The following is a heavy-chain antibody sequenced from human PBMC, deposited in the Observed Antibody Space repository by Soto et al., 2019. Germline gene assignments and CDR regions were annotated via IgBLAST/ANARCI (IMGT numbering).Heavy chain of an antibody. D-gene: IGHD2-21*02. CDR2: IFSTDEK. V-gene: IGHV2-26*01. Sequence: QVTLKESGPVLVTPTETLTLTCSVSGFSLSNGKMSVSWIRQPPGKALEWLAHIFSTDEKSYSTSLRSRLTISKDTSKNQVVLTMTNMDPVDTATYYCVRTTRESGVVTDSWGQGTLVTVSS. CDR1: GFSLSNGKMS. J-gene: IGHJ4*02. CDR3: VRTTRESGVVTDS.